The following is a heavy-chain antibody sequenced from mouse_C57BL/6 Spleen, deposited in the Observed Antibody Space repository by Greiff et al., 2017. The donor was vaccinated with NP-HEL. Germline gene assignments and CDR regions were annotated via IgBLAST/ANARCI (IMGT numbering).Heavy chain of an antibody. CDR3: ARFDGYYLYFDV. CDR1: GFTFSSYT. D-gene: IGHD2-3*01. Sequence: EVQVVESGGGLVKPGGSLKLSCAASGFTFSSYTMSWVRQTPEKRLEWVATISGGGGNTYYPDSVKGRVTISRDNAKNTLYLQMSSLRSEDTALYYCARFDGYYLYFDVWGTGTTVTVSS. J-gene: IGHJ1*03. V-gene: IGHV5-9*01. CDR2: ISGGGGNT.